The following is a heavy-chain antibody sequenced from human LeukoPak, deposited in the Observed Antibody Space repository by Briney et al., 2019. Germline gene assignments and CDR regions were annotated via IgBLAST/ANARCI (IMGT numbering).Heavy chain of an antibody. Sequence: SETLSLTCTVSGGSISSGDYYWSWIRQPPGKGLEWIGYIYYSGSTYYNPSLKSRVTISVDTSKNQFSLKLSSVTAADTAVYYCARDQDCSSTSYYSTSGMDVWGKGTTVTVSS. CDR2: IYYSGST. J-gene: IGHJ6*04. CDR1: GGSISSGDYY. D-gene: IGHD2-2*01. CDR3: ARDQDCSSTSYYSTSGMDV. V-gene: IGHV4-30-4*01.